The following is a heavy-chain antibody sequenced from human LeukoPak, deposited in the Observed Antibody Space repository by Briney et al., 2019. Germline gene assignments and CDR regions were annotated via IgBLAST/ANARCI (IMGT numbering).Heavy chain of an antibody. V-gene: IGHV4-39*07. Sequence: SETLSLTCTVSGGSISSNSYYWGWIRQPPGKGLEWIGSIYYSGSTYYNPSLKSRVTISVDTSKNQFSLKLSSVTAADTAVYYCARVYLSYGMDVWGQGTTVTVSS. CDR3: ARVYLSYGMDV. CDR1: GGSISSNSYY. D-gene: IGHD2/OR15-2a*01. CDR2: IYYSGST. J-gene: IGHJ6*02.